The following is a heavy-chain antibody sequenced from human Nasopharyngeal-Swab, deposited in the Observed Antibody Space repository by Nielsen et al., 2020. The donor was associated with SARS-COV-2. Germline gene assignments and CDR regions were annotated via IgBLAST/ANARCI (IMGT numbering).Heavy chain of an antibody. CDR2: ISYDGSNK. V-gene: IGHV3-30-3*01. Sequence: GESLKISCAASGFTFSSYTMHWVRQAPGKGLEWVAVISYDGSNKYYADSVKGRFTISRDISKNTLYLQMNSLRAEDTAVFYCASTPLDSSGYYYACHYLGRGTLVTVSS. D-gene: IGHD3-22*01. CDR3: ASTPLDSSGYYYACHY. J-gene: IGHJ4*02. CDR1: GFTFSSYT.